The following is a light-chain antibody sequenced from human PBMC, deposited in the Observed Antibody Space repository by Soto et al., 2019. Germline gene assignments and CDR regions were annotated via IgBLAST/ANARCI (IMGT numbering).Light chain of an antibody. CDR1: ESIARH. Sequence: DIQMTQSPSSLSASVGDRVTITCRASESIARHLNWYQQKSGKGPKLLIYAASSLQNGVPSRFRGGGSGTDFTLTISNLQPEDFATYYCQQSYSTLSITFGQGTRQEIK. V-gene: IGKV1-39*01. J-gene: IGKJ5*01. CDR2: AAS. CDR3: QQSYSTLSIT.